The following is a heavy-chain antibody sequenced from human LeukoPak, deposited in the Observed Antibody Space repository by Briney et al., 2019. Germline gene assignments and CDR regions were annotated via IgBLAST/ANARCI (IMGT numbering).Heavy chain of an antibody. J-gene: IGHJ4*02. CDR1: GFTFSSYA. CDR3: ARDLLKWELQD. Sequence: GGSLRPSCAASGFTFSSYAMSWVRQAPGKGLEWVSAISGSGGSTYYADSVKGRFTISRDNSKNTLYLQMNSLRAEDTAVYYCARDLLKWELQDWGQGTLVTVSS. D-gene: IGHD1-26*01. CDR2: ISGSGGST. V-gene: IGHV3-23*01.